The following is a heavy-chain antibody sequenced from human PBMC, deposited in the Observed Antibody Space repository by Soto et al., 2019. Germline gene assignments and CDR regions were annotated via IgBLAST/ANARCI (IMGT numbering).Heavy chain of an antibody. D-gene: IGHD6-13*01. J-gene: IGHJ6*03. CDR3: ARGRRAAAGIGGFLYHYYYMDV. Sequence: QVQLQQWGAGLLKPSETLSLTCAVYGGSFSDYYWNWIRQPPGKGLEWIGEINHRGSTKFNPSLKSRVTILVDTSKNQFSLKLSSVTAAGTAVYFCARGRRAAAGIGGFLYHYYYMDVWGQGTTVAVSS. CDR2: INHRGST. CDR1: GGSFSDYY. V-gene: IGHV4-34*01.